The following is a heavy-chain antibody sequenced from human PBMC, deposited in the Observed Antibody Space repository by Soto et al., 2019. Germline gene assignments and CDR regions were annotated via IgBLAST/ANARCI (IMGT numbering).Heavy chain of an antibody. CDR1: GFTFGDYA. D-gene: IGHD2-15*01. CDR2: IRSKAYGGTT. CDR3: TRARIVVVAATRVPYFDY. Sequence: GGSLRLSCTASGFTFGDYAMSWFRQAPGKGLEWVGFIRSKAYGGTTEYAASVKGRFTISRDDSKSITYLQMNSLKTEDTAVYYCTRARIVVVAATRVPYFDYWGQGTLVTVSS. J-gene: IGHJ4*02. V-gene: IGHV3-49*03.